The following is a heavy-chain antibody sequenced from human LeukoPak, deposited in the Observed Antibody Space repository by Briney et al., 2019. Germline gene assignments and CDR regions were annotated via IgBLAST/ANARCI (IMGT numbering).Heavy chain of an antibody. CDR2: INPKSGDT. CDR3: ARGGGIRFLEWFSDY. CDR1: GFPFTGYY. V-gene: IGHV1-2*02. J-gene: IGHJ4*02. D-gene: IGHD3-3*01. Sequence: ASVKVSCKASGFPFTGYYMHWVRQAPGQGLEWMGWINPKSGDTQYAQKFQGRVTMTRDPSIRPAYVEVSRLDSDDTAVYYCARGGGIRFLEWFSDYWGQGTLVSVSS.